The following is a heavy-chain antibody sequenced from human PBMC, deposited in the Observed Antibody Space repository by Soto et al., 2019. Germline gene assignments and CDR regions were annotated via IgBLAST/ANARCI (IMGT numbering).Heavy chain of an antibody. Sequence: SVKVSCNASGGTFSSYAIGWVRQAPGQGLEWMGGIIPIFGTANYAQKFQGRVTITADESTSTAYMELSSLRSEDTAVYYCARGSMTTVFPNWGQGTLVTVSS. CDR1: GGTFSSYA. V-gene: IGHV1-69*13. CDR2: IIPIFGTA. J-gene: IGHJ4*02. D-gene: IGHD4-4*01. CDR3: ARGSMTTVFPN.